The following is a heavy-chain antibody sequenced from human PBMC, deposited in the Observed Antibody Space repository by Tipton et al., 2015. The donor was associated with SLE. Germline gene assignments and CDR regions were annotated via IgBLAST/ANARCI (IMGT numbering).Heavy chain of an antibody. D-gene: IGHD3-22*01. V-gene: IGHV4-39*01. CDR2: INHSGST. Sequence: TLSLTCTVSGGSISSSSYYWGWIRQSPGKGLEWIGEINHSGSTNYNPSLKRRVTMSVDTSKNQFSLKMVSVTAADTAVYYCARHSYYYDSSGYGDAFDIWGQGTMVTVSS. J-gene: IGHJ3*02. CDR1: GGSISSSSYY. CDR3: ARHSYYYDSSGYGDAFDI.